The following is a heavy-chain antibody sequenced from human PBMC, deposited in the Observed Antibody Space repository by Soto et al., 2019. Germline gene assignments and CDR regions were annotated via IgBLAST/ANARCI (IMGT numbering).Heavy chain of an antibody. CDR1: GFTFSRYA. Sequence: QVQVVESGGGVVQPGRSLRLSCAASGFTFSRYAIHWVRQAPGKGLEWVAVISKDGSNKYYVDSVKGRFTISRDNSRNTLYLQMNSLRDEDAAAYYCARSRSGAVADSFDFWGRGTLVTVSS. J-gene: IGHJ4*02. CDR3: ARSRSGAVADSFDF. V-gene: IGHV3-30*04. CDR2: ISKDGSNK. D-gene: IGHD3-10*01.